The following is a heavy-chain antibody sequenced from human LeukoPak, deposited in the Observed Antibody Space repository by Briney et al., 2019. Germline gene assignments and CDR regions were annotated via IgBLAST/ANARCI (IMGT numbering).Heavy chain of an antibody. V-gene: IGHV3-11*04. D-gene: IGHD2-21*01. J-gene: IGHJ6*03. Sequence: GGSLRLSCAASGFTFSDYYMSWIRQAPGKGLEWISYISSSGSTTHYADSVKGRFTISRDNAKNSLYLQMNSLRAEDTAVYYCARCGVPFYYYMDVWGKGTTVTVSS. CDR1: GFTFSDYY. CDR2: ISSSGSTT. CDR3: ARCGVPFYYYMDV.